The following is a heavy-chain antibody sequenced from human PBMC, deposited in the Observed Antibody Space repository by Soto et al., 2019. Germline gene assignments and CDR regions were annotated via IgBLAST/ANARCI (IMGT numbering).Heavy chain of an antibody. CDR3: AKDIWGDGYNPYFDL. V-gene: IGHV3-9*01. CDR1: GFTFDDYA. J-gene: IGHJ2*01. CDR2: ISWNSGSI. Sequence: EVQLVESGGGLVQPGRSLRLSCAASGFTFDDYAMHWVRQAPGKGLEWVSGISWNSGSIGYADSVKGRFTISRDNAKNSLYLQMNSLRAEDTALYYCAKDIWGDGYNPYFDLWGRGTQVTVSS. D-gene: IGHD3-16*01.